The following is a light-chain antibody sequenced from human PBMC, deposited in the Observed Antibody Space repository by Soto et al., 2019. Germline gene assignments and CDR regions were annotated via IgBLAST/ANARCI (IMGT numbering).Light chain of an antibody. J-gene: IGKJ2*01. Sequence: EIVMTQSPATLSVSPGERATLSCRASQSVSSNLAWYQQKPGQAPRLLIYGASTRGTGIPARFSGSGSGTEFTLTFSSLQSEDFAVYYCQQYNNWSPYTFGQGTKLEIK. CDR2: GAS. CDR3: QQYNNWSPYT. CDR1: QSVSSN. V-gene: IGKV3-15*01.